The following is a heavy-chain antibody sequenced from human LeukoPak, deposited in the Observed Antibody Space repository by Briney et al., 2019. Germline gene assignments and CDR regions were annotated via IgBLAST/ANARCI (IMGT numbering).Heavy chain of an antibody. CDR3: ARDRLLYDYGGKPLFDY. CDR1: GGSISNYY. D-gene: IGHD4-23*01. CDR2: IYTSGST. V-gene: IGHV4-4*07. Sequence: SETLSLTCTVSGGSISNYYWSWIRQPAGKGLEWIGRIYTSGSTNYNPSLKSRVTMLVDTSKNQFSLKMTSVTAADTAVYFCARDRLLYDYGGKPLFDYWGQGTLVTVSS. J-gene: IGHJ4*02.